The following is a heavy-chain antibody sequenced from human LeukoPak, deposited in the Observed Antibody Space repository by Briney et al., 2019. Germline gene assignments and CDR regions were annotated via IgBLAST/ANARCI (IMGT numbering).Heavy chain of an antibody. J-gene: IGHJ4*02. V-gene: IGHV3-23*01. Sequence: RPGGSLRLSCAASGFTFSSYAMSWVRQAPGKGLEWVSAISGSGGSTYYADSVKGRFAISRDNSKNTLYLQMNSLRAEDTAVYYCAKWGWAQLLTRGYFDYWGQGTLVTVSS. CDR3: AKWGWAQLLTRGYFDY. D-gene: IGHD2-2*01. CDR1: GFTFSSYA. CDR2: ISGSGGST.